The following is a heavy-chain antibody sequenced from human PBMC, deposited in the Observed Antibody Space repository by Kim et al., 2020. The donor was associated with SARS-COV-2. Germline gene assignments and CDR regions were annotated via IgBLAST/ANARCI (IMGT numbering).Heavy chain of an antibody. V-gene: IGHV3-30-3*01. CDR3: ARDPGIAAAGNRNYYYYGMDV. CDR2: ISYDGSNK. J-gene: IGHJ6*02. Sequence: GGSLRLSCAASGFTFSSYAMHWVRQAPGKGLEWVAVISYDGSNKDYAESVKGRFTISRDNSKNTVYLQMNSLRGEDTAVYYCARDPGIAAAGNRNYYYYGMDVWGQGTTVTVSS. CDR1: GFTFSSYA. D-gene: IGHD6-13*01.